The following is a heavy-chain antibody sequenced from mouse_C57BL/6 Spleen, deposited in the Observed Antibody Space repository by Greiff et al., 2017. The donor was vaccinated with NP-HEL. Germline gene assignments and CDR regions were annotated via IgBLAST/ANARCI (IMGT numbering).Heavy chain of an antibody. CDR3: TGDFYYYGSSSPFAY. Sequence: LQQSGGGLVQPGGSMKLSCVASGFTFSNYWMNWVRQSPEKGLEWVAQIRLKSDNYATHYAESVKGRFTISRDDSKSSVYLQMNNLRAEDTGIYYCTGDFYYYGSSSPFAYWGQGTLVTVSA. CDR1: GFTFSNYW. J-gene: IGHJ3*01. CDR2: IRLKSDNYAT. D-gene: IGHD1-1*01. V-gene: IGHV6-3*01.